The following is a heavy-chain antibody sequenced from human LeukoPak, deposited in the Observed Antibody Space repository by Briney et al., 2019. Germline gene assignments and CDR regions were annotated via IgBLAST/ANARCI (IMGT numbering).Heavy chain of an antibody. J-gene: IGHJ4*02. D-gene: IGHD6-19*01. CDR2: ISWNSGSI. V-gene: IGHV3-9*01. CDR1: GFTFDDYA. Sequence: GRSLRLSCAASGFTFDDYAMHWVRQAPGKGLEWVSGISWNSGSIGYADSVKGRFTISRDNAKNSLYLQMNSLRAEDTALYYCAKAPLATIAVAGSGGAYYFDYWGQGTLVTVSS. CDR3: AKAPLATIAVAGSGGAYYFDY.